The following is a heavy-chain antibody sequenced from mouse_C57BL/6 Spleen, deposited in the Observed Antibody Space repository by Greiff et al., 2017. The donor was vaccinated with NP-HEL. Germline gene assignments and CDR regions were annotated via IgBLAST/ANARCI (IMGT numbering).Heavy chain of an antibody. V-gene: IGHV7-3*01. CDR1: GFTFTDYY. J-gene: IGHJ4*01. CDR2: IRNKANGYTT. Sequence: EVQGVESGGGLVQPGGSLSLSCAASGFTFTDYYMSWVRQPPGKALEWLGFIRNKANGYTTEYSASVKGRFTISRDNSQSILYLQMNALRAEDSATYYCARYYYGSSPFSAMDYWGQGTSVTVSS. D-gene: IGHD1-1*01. CDR3: ARYYYGSSPFSAMDY.